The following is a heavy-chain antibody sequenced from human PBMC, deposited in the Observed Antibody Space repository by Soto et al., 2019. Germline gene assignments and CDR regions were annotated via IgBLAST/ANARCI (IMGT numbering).Heavy chain of an antibody. Sequence: SEILSLTCAGSGGSISSGGYSWSWIRQPPGKGLEWIGYIYHSGSTYYNPSLKSRVTISVDRSKNQFSLKLSSVTAADTAVYYCARAIGWFGELLGGYYFDYWGQGTLVTVSS. CDR1: GGSISSGGYS. V-gene: IGHV4-30-2*01. CDR3: ARAIGWFGELLGGYYFDY. J-gene: IGHJ4*02. D-gene: IGHD3-10*01. CDR2: IYHSGST.